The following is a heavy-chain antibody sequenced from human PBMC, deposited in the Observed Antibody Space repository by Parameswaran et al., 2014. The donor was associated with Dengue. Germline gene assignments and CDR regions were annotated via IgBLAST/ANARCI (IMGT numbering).Heavy chain of an antibody. D-gene: IGHD3-10*01. Sequence: VRQAPGKGLEWVSVIYSGGSTYYADSVKGRFTISRDNSKNTLYLQMNSLRYEDTAVYYCARWAVRRASGDYWGQGTLVTVSS. V-gene: IGHV3-66*02. CDR3: ARWAVRRASGDY. CDR2: IYSGGST. J-gene: IGHJ4*02.